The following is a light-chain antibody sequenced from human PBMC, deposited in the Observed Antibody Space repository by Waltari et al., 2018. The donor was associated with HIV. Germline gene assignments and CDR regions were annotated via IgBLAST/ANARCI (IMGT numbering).Light chain of an antibody. Sequence: QSVLTQPPSASGTPGQRVTISCSGSSSNIGSNTVNWYQQLPGTAPKLLIYSNNQRPAGVPDRVSGSKSGTSASLAISGLQSEDEADYYCAAWDDSLNALFGTGTKVTVL. J-gene: IGLJ1*01. V-gene: IGLV1-44*01. CDR1: SSNIGSNT. CDR2: SNN. CDR3: AAWDDSLNAL.